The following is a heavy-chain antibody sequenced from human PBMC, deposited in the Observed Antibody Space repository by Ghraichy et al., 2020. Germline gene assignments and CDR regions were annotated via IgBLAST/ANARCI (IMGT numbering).Heavy chain of an antibody. D-gene: IGHD6-19*01. J-gene: IGHJ6*02. V-gene: IGHV3-30-3*01. CDR1: GFTFSSYA. Sequence: GESLNISCAASGFTFSSYAMHWVRQAPGKGLEWVAVISYDGSNKYYADSVKGRFTISRDNSKNTLYLQMNSLRAEDTAVYYCARTPSLSSGWIYKYYYYYGMDVWGQGTTVTVSS. CDR2: ISYDGSNK. CDR3: ARTPSLSSGWIYKYYYYYGMDV.